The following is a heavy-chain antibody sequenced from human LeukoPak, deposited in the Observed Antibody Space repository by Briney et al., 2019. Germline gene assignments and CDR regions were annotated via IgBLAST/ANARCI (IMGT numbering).Heavy chain of an antibody. CDR2: IYYSGST. CDR1: GGSISSGDYY. J-gene: IGHJ2*01. V-gene: IGHV4-30-4*01. CDR3: ARAYDSSGYALLTLSWYFDL. D-gene: IGHD3-22*01. Sequence: SETLSLTCTVSGGSISSGDYYWSWIRQPPGKGLEWIGYIYYSGSTYYNPSLKSRVTISVDTSKNQFSLKLSSVTAADTAVYYCARAYDSSGYALLTLSWYFDLWGRGTLVTVSS.